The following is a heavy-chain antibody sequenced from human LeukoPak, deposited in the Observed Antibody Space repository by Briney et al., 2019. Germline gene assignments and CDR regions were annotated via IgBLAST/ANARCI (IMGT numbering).Heavy chain of an antibody. V-gene: IGHV3-30*02. CDR2: IPYDGRDK. Sequence: PGGSLRLSCAASGFTFSSNWMHWVRQAPGKGLEWVAIIPYDGRDKYYADSVKGRFTISRDISKNTLYLQLNSLRAEDTAIYYCAKDGGYQLHLDYWGQGTLVTVSS. J-gene: IGHJ4*02. CDR3: AKDGGYQLHLDY. CDR1: GFTFSSNW. D-gene: IGHD2-2*01.